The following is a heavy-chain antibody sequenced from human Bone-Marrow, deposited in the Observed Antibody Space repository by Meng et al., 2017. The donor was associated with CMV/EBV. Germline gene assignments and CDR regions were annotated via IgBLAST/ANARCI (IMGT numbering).Heavy chain of an antibody. CDR2: IRYDGSNK. Sequence: GGPWRFPFPALGFTFSSYGMHWVRQAPGKGLEWVAFIRYDGSNKYYADSVKGRFTISRDNSKNTLYLQMNSLRAEDTAVYYCAKEGAFLEWLYFAYWGQGTLVTVSS. CDR1: GFTFSSYG. D-gene: IGHD3-3*01. J-gene: IGHJ4*02. V-gene: IGHV3-30*02. CDR3: AKEGAFLEWLYFAY.